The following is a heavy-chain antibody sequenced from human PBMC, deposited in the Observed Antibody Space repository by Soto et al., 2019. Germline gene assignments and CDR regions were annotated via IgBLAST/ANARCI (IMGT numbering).Heavy chain of an antibody. CDR1: GFTFSSYW. Sequence: EVQLVESGGGLVQFGGSLRLSCAASGFTFSSYWMHWVRQVPGKGLVWVSRIKGDGTNTDYADSVKGRFTISRDNVKNILYLHMNSLTAEDTAVYYCARGLSGYYGFDYWGQGTLVTVSS. V-gene: IGHV3-74*01. CDR2: IKGDGTNT. CDR3: ARGLSGYYGFDY. J-gene: IGHJ4*02. D-gene: IGHD5-12*01.